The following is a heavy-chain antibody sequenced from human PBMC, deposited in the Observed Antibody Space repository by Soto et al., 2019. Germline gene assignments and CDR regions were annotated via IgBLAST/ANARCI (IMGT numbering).Heavy chain of an antibody. V-gene: IGHV3-9*01. CDR2: ISWNSGSI. Sequence: EVQLVESGGGLVQPGRSLRLSCAASGFTFDDYAMHWVRQAPGKGLERVSGISWNSGSIGYADSVKGRFTISRDNAKNSLYLQMNSLRAEDTALYYCAKGGGTAMATGFDYWGQGTLVTVSS. D-gene: IGHD5-18*01. J-gene: IGHJ4*02. CDR3: AKGGGTAMATGFDY. CDR1: GFTFDDYA.